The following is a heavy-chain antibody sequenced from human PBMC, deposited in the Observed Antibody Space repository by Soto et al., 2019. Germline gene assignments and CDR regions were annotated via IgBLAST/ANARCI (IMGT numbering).Heavy chain of an antibody. CDR1: GYTFTSYG. D-gene: IGHD6-13*01. Sequence: QVQLVHSGAEVKKPGASVKVSCKASGYTFTSYGISWVRQAHGQGPEWMGRISTYNGNTNYVQKLQGRVTMTTDTSTNTAYMELRSLRYDDTAVYYCARDPGYSTTWHQAFDIWGQGTMVTVSS. CDR3: ARDPGYSTTWHQAFDI. V-gene: IGHV1-18*01. J-gene: IGHJ3*02. CDR2: ISTYNGNT.